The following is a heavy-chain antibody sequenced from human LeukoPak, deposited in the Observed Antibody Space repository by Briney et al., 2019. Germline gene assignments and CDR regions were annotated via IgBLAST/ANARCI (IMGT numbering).Heavy chain of an antibody. Sequence: ASVKVSCKASGYTFTSYDINWVRQATGQGLEWMGWMNANSGNTGYAQKFQGRVTMTRNTSISTAYMELRSLRSDDTAVYYCARGTIQLSGFDYWGQGTLVTVSS. D-gene: IGHD5-18*01. CDR1: GYTFTSYD. J-gene: IGHJ4*02. CDR3: ARGTIQLSGFDY. CDR2: MNANSGNT. V-gene: IGHV1-8*01.